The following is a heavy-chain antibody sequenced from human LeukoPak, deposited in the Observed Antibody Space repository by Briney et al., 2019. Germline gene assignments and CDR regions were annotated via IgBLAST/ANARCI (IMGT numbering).Heavy chain of an antibody. J-gene: IGHJ5*02. CDR1: GYSFTKHW. D-gene: IGHD5-12*01. V-gene: IGHV5-51*01. Sequence: GESLKISCKGSGYSFTKHWIGWVRQLPGKGLEWMGIIYPGDSDTKYSPSFQGQVTISADKSISTAYLQWSSLKASDTAMYYCARLGKSGYDSWFDPWGQGTLVTVSS. CDR3: ARLGKSGYDSWFDP. CDR2: IYPGDSDT.